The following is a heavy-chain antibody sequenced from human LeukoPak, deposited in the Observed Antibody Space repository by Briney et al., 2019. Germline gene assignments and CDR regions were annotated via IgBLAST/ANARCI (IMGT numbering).Heavy chain of an antibody. CDR2: INPNSGGT. CDR1: GYTFTGYY. Sequence: ASVTVSCTPSGYTFTGYYMHWVRQAPGQGLEWMGWINPNSGGTNYAQKFQGRVTMTRDTSISTAYMELSRLRSDDTDVYYCARVRLYCSSTSCYRRYFDYWGQGTLVTVSS. J-gene: IGHJ4*02. CDR3: ARVRLYCSSTSCYRRYFDY. D-gene: IGHD2-2*01. V-gene: IGHV1-2*02.